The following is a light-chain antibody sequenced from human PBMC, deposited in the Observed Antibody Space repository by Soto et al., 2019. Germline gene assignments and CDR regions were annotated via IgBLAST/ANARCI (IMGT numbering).Light chain of an antibody. CDR3: QQYGSSPPIT. CDR2: GAS. Sequence: EIVLTQSPATLSLSPGERATLSCRASHSVSSSYLAWYKQKPGQAPRLLIYGASSRATGIPDRFIGSGSVTDLTLTISRLEPEDFAVYYCQQYGSSPPITFGQGTRLEIK. CDR1: HSVSSSY. J-gene: IGKJ5*01. V-gene: IGKV3-20*01.